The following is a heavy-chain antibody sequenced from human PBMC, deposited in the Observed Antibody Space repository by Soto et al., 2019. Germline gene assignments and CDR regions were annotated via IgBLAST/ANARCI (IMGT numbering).Heavy chain of an antibody. J-gene: IGHJ4*02. CDR3: ARDHKTGPGPLYYFDY. D-gene: IGHD3-9*01. Sequence: GGSLRLSCAASGFTFSSYAMHWVRQAPGKGLEWVAVISYDGSNKYYADSVKGRFTISRDNSKNTLYLQMNSLRAEDTAVYYCARDHKTGPGPLYYFDYWGQGTLVTVSS. CDR1: GFTFSSYA. CDR2: ISYDGSNK. V-gene: IGHV3-30-3*01.